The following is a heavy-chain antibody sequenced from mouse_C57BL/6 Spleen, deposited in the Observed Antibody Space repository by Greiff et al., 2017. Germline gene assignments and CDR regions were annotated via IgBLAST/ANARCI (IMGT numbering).Heavy chain of an antibody. V-gene: IGHV1-64*01. Sequence: QVQLQQPGAELVKPGASVKSSCKASGYTFTSYWMHWVKQRPGQGLEWIGMIHPNSGSTNYNEKFKSKATLTVDKSSSTAYMQLSSLTSEDSAVYYCAREGTTVVATDYWGQGTTLTVSS. J-gene: IGHJ2*01. CDR2: IHPNSGST. CDR3: AREGTTVVATDY. CDR1: GYTFTSYW. D-gene: IGHD1-1*01.